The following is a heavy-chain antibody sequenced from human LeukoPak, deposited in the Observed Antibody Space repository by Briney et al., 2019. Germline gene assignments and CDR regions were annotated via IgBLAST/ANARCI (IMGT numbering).Heavy chain of an antibody. CDR2: IYSRGDT. Sequence: GGSLRLSCAASEFIVSINYMTWVRQAPGKGLEWVSLIYSRGDTKYADSVKGRFTISRDNSTNTLYLQMNSLRAEDTAVYYCAELGITMIGGVWGKGTTVTISS. CDR3: AELGITMIGGV. J-gene: IGHJ6*04. V-gene: IGHV3-66*01. CDR1: EFIVSINY. D-gene: IGHD3-10*02.